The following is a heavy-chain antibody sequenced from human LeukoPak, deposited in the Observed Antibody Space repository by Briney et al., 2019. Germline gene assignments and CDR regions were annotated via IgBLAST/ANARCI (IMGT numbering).Heavy chain of an antibody. J-gene: IGHJ4*02. V-gene: IGHV4-61*02. CDR3: ATSSARFWSGYPTLNFDY. D-gene: IGHD3-3*01. Sequence: SETLSLTCTVSGGSFSNGISYWSWIRQPAGKGLEWIGLLYSSENINYNPSLKSRVTISLDTSKNQFSLKLSSVTAADTAVYYCATSSARFWSGYPTLNFDYWGQGTLVTVSS. CDR1: GGSFSNGISY. CDR2: LYSSENI.